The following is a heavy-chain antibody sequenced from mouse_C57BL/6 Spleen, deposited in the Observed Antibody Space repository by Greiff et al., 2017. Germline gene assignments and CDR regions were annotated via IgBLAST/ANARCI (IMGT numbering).Heavy chain of an antibody. CDR2: IYPGSGNT. J-gene: IGHJ2*01. D-gene: IGHD1-1*01. CDR3: ARYGTTVVDY. V-gene: IGHV1-76*01. CDR1: GYTFTDYY. Sequence: VKLQQSGAELVRPGASVKLSCKASGYTFTDYYINWVKQRPGQGLEWIARIYPGSGNTYYNEKFKGKATLTAEKSSSTAYMQLSSLTSEDSAVYFCARYGTTVVDYWGQGTTLTVSS.